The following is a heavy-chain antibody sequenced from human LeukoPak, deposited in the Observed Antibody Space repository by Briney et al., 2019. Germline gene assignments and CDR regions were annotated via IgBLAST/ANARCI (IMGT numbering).Heavy chain of an antibody. CDR3: AKDHTGIAAAGYFDY. Sequence: PGGSLRLSCAASGFTFSSYAMSWVRQAPGKGLEWVSATSGSGGSTYYADSVKGRFTISRDNSKNTLYLQMNSLRAEDTAVYYCAKDHTGIAAAGYFDYWGQGTLVTVSS. CDR2: TSGSGGST. CDR1: GFTFSSYA. J-gene: IGHJ4*02. D-gene: IGHD6-13*01. V-gene: IGHV3-23*01.